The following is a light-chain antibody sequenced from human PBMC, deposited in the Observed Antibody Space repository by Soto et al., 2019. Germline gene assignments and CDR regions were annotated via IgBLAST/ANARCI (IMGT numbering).Light chain of an antibody. CDR3: QQDNNSLLT. J-gene: IGKJ1*01. CDR1: QSVTSN. Sequence: EIVMTQSPATLSVSPGERATLSCRASQSVTSNLAWYQQRPGQAPRLLIYGASTRATGIPDRFSGSGSGAEFTLTITSLQSEDFAVYYCQQDNNSLLTFGQGTKVGIK. CDR2: GAS. V-gene: IGKV3-15*01.